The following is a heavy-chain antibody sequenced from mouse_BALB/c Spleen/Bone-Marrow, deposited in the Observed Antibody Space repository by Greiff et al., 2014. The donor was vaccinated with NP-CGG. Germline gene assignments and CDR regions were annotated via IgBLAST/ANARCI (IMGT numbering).Heavy chain of an antibody. J-gene: IGHJ1*01. D-gene: IGHD2-1*01. V-gene: IGHV7-3*02. CDR1: GFTFSDYY. CDR3: ARDMNYCNYYWYFDV. Sequence: EVQLVESGGGLVQPGGSLRLSCATSGFTFSDYYMSWVRQPPGKALEWLGFIRNKANGYTTEYSASGKGRFTISRDKSQSILYHQMNTLRAEDSATYYCARDMNYCNYYWYFDVWGAGTTVTVSA. CDR2: IRNKANGYTT.